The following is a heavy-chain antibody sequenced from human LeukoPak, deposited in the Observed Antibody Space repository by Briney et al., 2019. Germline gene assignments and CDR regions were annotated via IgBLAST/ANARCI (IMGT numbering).Heavy chain of an antibody. CDR3: ARKGGYRYGS. J-gene: IGHJ5*02. Sequence: GGSLRLSCSASGFTFSSYPMHWVRQAPGKGLEWAAVISYDGSNKYYADSVKGRFTISRDNSKNTLSLQMESLRPDDTAVYYCARKGGYRYGSWGQGTLVTVSS. D-gene: IGHD5-18*01. CDR2: ISYDGSNK. V-gene: IGHV3-30*04. CDR1: GFTFSSYP.